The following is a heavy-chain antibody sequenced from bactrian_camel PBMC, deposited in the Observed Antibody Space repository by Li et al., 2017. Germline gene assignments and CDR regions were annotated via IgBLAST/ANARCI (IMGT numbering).Heavy chain of an antibody. D-gene: IGHD2*01. CDR3: AADLRWCRSGYFNPHGRVGY. J-gene: IGHJ6*01. CDR2: IYSDGSKT. Sequence: VQLVESGGGLVQPGGSLRLSCVAHGFTFSSVYMNWVRQAPGKGLEWVSSIYSDGSKTLYADSAKGRFTISRDNAKNTVYLQMNSLEPEDTAIYYCAADLRWCRSGYFNPHGRVGYWGQGTQVTV. CDR1: GFTFSSVY. V-gene: IGHV3-2*01.